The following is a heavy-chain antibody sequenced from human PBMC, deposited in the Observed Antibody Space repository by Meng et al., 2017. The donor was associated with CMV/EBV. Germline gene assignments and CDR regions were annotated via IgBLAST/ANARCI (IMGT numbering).Heavy chain of an antibody. V-gene: IGHV3-74*01. CDR2: INSDGSST. D-gene: IGHD4-17*01. CDR1: GFTFSSYW. CDR3: ARGSRYGDRLTSMYDAFDI. J-gene: IGHJ3*02. Sequence: GGSLRLSCAASGFTFSSYWMHWVRQAPGKGLVWVSRINSDGSSTSYADSVKGRFTISRDNAKNTLYLQMNSLRAEDTAVYYCARGSRYGDRLTSMYDAFDIWGQGTIVTVSS.